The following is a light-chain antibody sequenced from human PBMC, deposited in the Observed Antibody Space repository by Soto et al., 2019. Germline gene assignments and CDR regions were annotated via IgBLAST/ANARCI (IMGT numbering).Light chain of an antibody. V-gene: IGKV2-28*01. CDR1: QSLLHSNGYNY. J-gene: IGKJ3*01. CDR2: LGS. CDR3: MQALQTPQFT. Sequence: DIVMTQSPLSLPVTPGEPASISCRSSQSLLHSNGYNYLDWYLQKPGQSPQLLIYLGSNRASGVPDRFSGSGSGTDFTLKISRVEAEDVGVYCCMQALQTPQFTFGPGTKVDI.